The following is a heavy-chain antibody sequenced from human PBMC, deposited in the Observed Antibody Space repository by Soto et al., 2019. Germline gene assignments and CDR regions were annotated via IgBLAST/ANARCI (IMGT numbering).Heavy chain of an antibody. CDR1: GYSFTSNW. CDR2: IYPSDSDT. D-gene: IGHD1-7*01. V-gene: IGHV5-51*03. CDR3: ARPPSGTTSFFDS. J-gene: IGHJ4*02. Sequence: EVQLVQSGPEVKKPGESLKISCKGSGYSFTSNWIGWVRQMPGKGLEWMGIIYPSDSDTRYSPSFQGQVTISADKSISTAYLQWSSLKASDTAMYYCARPPSGTTSFFDSWGQGTLLTVSS.